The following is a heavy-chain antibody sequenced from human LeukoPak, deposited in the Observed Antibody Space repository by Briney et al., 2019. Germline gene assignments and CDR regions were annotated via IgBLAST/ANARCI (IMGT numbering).Heavy chain of an antibody. J-gene: IGHJ4*02. CDR3: ARRDDHGGYIDY. CDR1: GGSISSHY. CDR2: IYYSGST. V-gene: IGHV4-59*05. Sequence: SETLSLTRTVSGGSISSHYWSWIRQPPGKGLEWIGSIYYSGSTYYNPPLKSRVTISVDTSKNQFSLKLTSVTAADTALYYCARRDDHGGYIDYWGQGTLVTVSS. D-gene: IGHD4-23*01.